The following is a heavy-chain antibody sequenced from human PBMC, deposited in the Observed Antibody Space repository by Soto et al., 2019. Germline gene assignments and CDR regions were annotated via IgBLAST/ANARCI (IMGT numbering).Heavy chain of an antibody. CDR2: ISGSVGST. CDR1: GFTFSDHG. Sequence: GGSLRLSCTASGFTFSDHGMHWVRQAPGKGLEWVASISGSVGSTFYADSVKGRFTISRDNYLNTLDLQMNSLRAEDPAVYYCAKDRTIASRTFDSWGQGALVTVSS. CDR3: AKDRTIASRTFDS. V-gene: IGHV3-23*01. J-gene: IGHJ4*02. D-gene: IGHD3-10*01.